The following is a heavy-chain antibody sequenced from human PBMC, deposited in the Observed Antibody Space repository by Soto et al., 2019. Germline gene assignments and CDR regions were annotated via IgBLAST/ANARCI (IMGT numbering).Heavy chain of an antibody. V-gene: IGHV3-23*01. J-gene: IGHJ4*02. CDR2: ISGSGGST. D-gene: IGHD5-12*01. Sequence: GGSLRLSCAASGFTFSSYAMSWVRQAPGKGLEWVSAISGSGGSTYYADSVKGRFTISRDNSKNTLYLQMNSLRAEDTAVYYCAKMRDWLXXXSGLTFDYXXXXTLVTVSS. CDR1: GFTFSSYA. CDR3: AKMRDWLXXXSGLTFDY.